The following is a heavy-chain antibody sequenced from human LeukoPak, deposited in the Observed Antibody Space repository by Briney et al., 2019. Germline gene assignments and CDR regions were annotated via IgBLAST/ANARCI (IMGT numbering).Heavy chain of an antibody. CDR3: ARGTRLRYFDWLS. V-gene: IGHV3-21*04. CDR2: ISSRSSYI. Sequence: GGSLRLSCAASGFTFSNYTMNWVRQAPGKGLEWVSSISSRSSYIYYADSVKGRFTISRDNAKNSLYLQMNSLRAEDTAVYYCARGTRLRYFDWLSWGQGTLVTVSS. D-gene: IGHD3-9*01. J-gene: IGHJ4*02. CDR1: GFTFSNYT.